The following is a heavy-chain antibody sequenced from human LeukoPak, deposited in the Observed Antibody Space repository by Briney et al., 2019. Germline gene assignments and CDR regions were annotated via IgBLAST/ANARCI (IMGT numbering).Heavy chain of an antibody. J-gene: IGHJ4*02. CDR2: IYYSGST. CDR1: GGSISSGDYY. Sequence: SETLSLTCTVSGGSISSGDYYWSWIRQPPGKGLEWIGYIYYSGSTYYNPSLKSRVTISVDTSKNQFSLKLSSVTAADTAVYYCARCSVDFQGLFDYWGQGTLVTVSS. V-gene: IGHV4-30-4*08. CDR3: ARCSVDFQGLFDY. D-gene: IGHD4-23*01.